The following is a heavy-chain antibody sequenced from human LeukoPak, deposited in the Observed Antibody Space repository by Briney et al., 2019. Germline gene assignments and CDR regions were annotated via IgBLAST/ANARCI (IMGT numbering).Heavy chain of an antibody. V-gene: IGHV5-51*01. CDR3: ATLGGRSTLWYKGAFDF. CDR2: TFPGDSEA. D-gene: IGHD1-14*01. J-gene: IGHJ3*01. Sequence: GESLKISCRASGYTFSKYWIGWVRHMPGKGLEWMGLTFPGDSEARYSPSFEGQVTISADKSIDTAYLQWSSLKASDTAMYYCATLGGRSTLWYKGAFDFWGQGTMVIVSP. CDR1: GYTFSKYW.